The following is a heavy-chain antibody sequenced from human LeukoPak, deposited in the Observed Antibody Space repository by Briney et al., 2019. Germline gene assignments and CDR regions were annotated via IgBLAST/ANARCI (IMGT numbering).Heavy chain of an antibody. CDR3: ARGYYDSSGYSFDY. J-gene: IGHJ4*02. Sequence: GGSLRLSCAASGFTFSSYGMHWVRQAPGKGLEWVAVIWYDGTNKYYVDSVKGRFTISRDNSKNTLYLQMNSLRAEDTALYYCARGYYDSSGYSFDYWGQGTLVTVSS. V-gene: IGHV3-33*01. D-gene: IGHD3-22*01. CDR2: IWYDGTNK. CDR1: GFTFSSYG.